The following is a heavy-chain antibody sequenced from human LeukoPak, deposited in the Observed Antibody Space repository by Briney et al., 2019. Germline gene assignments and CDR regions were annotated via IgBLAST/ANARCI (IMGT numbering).Heavy chain of an antibody. Sequence: SETLSLTCTVSGGSISSYYWSWIRQPPGKGLEWIGYIYYSGSTNYNPSLKSRVTISVDTSKNQFSLKLSSVTAADTAVYYCARDGTNAGTNNWFDPWGQGTLVTVSS. CDR1: GGSISSYY. CDR2: IYYSGST. CDR3: ARDGTNAGTNNWFDP. V-gene: IGHV4-59*01. D-gene: IGHD1-7*01. J-gene: IGHJ5*02.